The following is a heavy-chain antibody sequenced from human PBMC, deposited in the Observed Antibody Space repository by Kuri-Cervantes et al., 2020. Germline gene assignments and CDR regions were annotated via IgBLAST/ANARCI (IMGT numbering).Heavy chain of an antibody. J-gene: IGHJ5*02. CDR3: ARHYSDPPGNWFDP. CDR1: GYSFTSYW. Sequence: GGSLRLSCKGSGYSFTSYWIGWVRQMPGKGLEWMGIIYPGDSDTRYSPSFQGQVTISADKSISTAYLQWSSLKTSDTAMYYCARHYSDPPGNWFDPWGQGTLVTVSS. D-gene: IGHD2-21*01. V-gene: IGHV5-51*01. CDR2: IYPGDSDT.